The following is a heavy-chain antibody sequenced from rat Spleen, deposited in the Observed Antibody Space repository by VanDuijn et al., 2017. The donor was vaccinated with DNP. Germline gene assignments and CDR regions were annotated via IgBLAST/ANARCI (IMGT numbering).Heavy chain of an antibody. V-gene: IGHV5-22*01. CDR3: ARQGYSSYVMDA. CDR2: ISYEGSST. D-gene: IGHD1-2*01. J-gene: IGHJ4*01. CDR1: GFTFSDYY. Sequence: EVQLVESGGGLVQPGRSLKLSCAASGFTFSDYYMAWVRQAPKKGLEWVASISYEGSSTYYGDSVKGRFTISRDNAKSTLYLQMNSLRSEDTATYYCARQGYSSYVMDAWGQGASVTVSS.